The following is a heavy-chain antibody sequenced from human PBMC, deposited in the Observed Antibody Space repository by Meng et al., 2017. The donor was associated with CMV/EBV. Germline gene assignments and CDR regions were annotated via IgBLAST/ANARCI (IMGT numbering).Heavy chain of an antibody. CDR1: GYTFTSYD. J-gene: IGHJ6*02. Sequence: ASVKVSCKASGYTFTSYDINWVRQATGQGLEWMGWMNPNSGNTVYAQKFQGRVTMTRNTSISTAYMELSSLRSEDTAVYYCARLLPFRYCSSTSCYTRPRYYYGMDVWGQGTTVTVSS. CDR3: ARLLPFRYCSSTSCYTRPRYYYGMDV. D-gene: IGHD2-2*02. CDR2: MNPNSGNT. V-gene: IGHV1-8*01.